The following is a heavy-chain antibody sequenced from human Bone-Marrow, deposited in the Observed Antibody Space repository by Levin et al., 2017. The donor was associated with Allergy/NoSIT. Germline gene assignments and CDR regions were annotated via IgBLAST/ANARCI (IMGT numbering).Heavy chain of an antibody. CDR2: IYYSGTT. V-gene: IGHV4-61*01. CDR3: ARDSCTGGTCYSFSS. Sequence: KSSETLSLTCTVSDSSVSSGTYYWNWIRQVPGRGLEWIGYIYYSGTTNYNPSLESRVTISLDTSKNQFSLKLTSVTAADTAVYYCARDSCTGGTCYSFSSWGQGTLVTVSS. D-gene: IGHD2-15*01. J-gene: IGHJ5*02. CDR1: DSSVSSGTYY.